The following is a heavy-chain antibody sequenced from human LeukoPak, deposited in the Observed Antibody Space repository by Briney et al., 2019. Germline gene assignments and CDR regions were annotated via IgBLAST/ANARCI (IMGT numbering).Heavy chain of an antibody. V-gene: IGHV1-18*01. D-gene: IGHD5-18*01. CDR2: ISAYNGNT. CDR3: ARVVSGYSYGYFDY. J-gene: IGHJ4*02. CDR1: GYTFTSYG. Sequence: ASAKVSCKASGYTFTSYGISWVRQAPGQGLEWMGWISAYNGNTNYAQKLQGRVTMTTDTSTSTAYMELRSLRSDDTAVYYCARVVSGYSYGYFDYWGQGTLVTVSS.